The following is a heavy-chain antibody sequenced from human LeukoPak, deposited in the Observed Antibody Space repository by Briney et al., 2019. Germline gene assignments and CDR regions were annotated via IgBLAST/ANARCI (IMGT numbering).Heavy chain of an antibody. D-gene: IGHD3-22*01. CDR3: VKDRYYYDSSGYFDY. J-gene: IGHJ4*02. CDR2: ISSNGGST. V-gene: IGHV3-64D*09. Sequence: PGGSLRLSCSDSGFTFSSYAMHWVRQAPGKGLEYVSAISSNGGSTYYADSVKGRFTISRDNSKNTLYLQMSSLRAEDTAVYYCVKDRYYYDSSGYFDYWGQGTLVTVSS. CDR1: GFTFSSYA.